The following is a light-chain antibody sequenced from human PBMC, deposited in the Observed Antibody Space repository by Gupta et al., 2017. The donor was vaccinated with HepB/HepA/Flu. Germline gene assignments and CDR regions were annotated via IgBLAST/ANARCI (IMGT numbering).Light chain of an antibody. J-gene: IGLJ3*02. Sequence: VLTQEPSLTVSPVGPVTLTCASSTGAVTNGYYPSWFQQRPGQPPRALIYNINNRHSWTPARFSGSLLGGKAALTLSKVQPEDEADYYCLLYDGSAKLGVFGGGTRLTVL. CDR2: NIN. CDR1: TGAVTNGYY. CDR3: LLYDGSAKLGV. V-gene: IGLV7-43*01.